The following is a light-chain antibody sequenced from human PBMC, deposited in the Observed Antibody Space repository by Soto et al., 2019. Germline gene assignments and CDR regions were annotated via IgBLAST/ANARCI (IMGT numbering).Light chain of an antibody. J-gene: IGKJ1*01. Sequence: EIVLTQSPGTLSLSPGERATLSCRASQSVSNSYLAWYQQKPGQAPRLLIYGASSRPTGIPDRFSGSGSGTDFTLAISRLVPEDFAVYYCHQYGSSPGTFGQGTKVEIK. CDR2: GAS. V-gene: IGKV3-20*01. CDR1: QSVSNSY. CDR3: HQYGSSPGT.